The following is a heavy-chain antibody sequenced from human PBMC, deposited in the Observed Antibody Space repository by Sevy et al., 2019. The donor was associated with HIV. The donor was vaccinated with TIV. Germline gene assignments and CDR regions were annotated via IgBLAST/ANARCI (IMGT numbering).Heavy chain of an antibody. J-gene: IGHJ4*02. Sequence: GGSLRLSCPASGFTFSFYDMHWVRQATGKGLEWVSGFGIAGDAYYAGSVKGRFTISRDNAKNSLYLQMNSLRAGDTAVYYCARKSTSYTHSDYWGQGTLVTVSS. D-gene: IGHD2-2*01. V-gene: IGHV3-13*01. CDR1: GFTFSFYD. CDR3: ARKSTSYTHSDY. CDR2: FGIAGDA.